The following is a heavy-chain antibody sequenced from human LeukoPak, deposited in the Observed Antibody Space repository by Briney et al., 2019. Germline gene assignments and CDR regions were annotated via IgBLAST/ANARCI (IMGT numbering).Heavy chain of an antibody. CDR2: IKQDGNEK. V-gene: IGHV3-7*03. Sequence: GGSLRLSCAASGFSFSSYWMSWVRQAPGKGLEWVANIKQDGNEKYYVDSVKGRFTISRDNSKNTLFLQMNSLRAEDTAVYYCAKEAQGCSITSCYFDSWGQGTLVTVSS. D-gene: IGHD2-2*01. CDR1: GFSFSSYW. CDR3: AKEAQGCSITSCYFDS. J-gene: IGHJ4*02.